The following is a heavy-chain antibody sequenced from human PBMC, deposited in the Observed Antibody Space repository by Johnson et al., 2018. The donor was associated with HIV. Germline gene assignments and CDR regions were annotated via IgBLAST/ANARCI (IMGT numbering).Heavy chain of an antibody. CDR2: IRYDVTKK. CDR3: ATELSLLRDAFDS. D-gene: IGHD3-16*02. V-gene: IGHV3-30*02. Sequence: QVQLVESGGGVVQPGGSLRLSCAASGLTFSSYGMHWVRQAPGKGLEWVAFIRYDVTKKYYADSVKGRFTISRDNLKNRLYLQMERLRAEDTAVYYCATELSLLRDAFDSWGQGTMVTVSS. CDR1: GLTFSSYG. J-gene: IGHJ3*02.